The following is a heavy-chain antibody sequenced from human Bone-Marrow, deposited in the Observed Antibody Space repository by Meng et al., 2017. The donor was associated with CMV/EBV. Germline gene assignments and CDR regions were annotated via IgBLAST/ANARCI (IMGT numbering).Heavy chain of an antibody. Sequence: GSLRLSCAASGFTFSSYGMHWVRQAPGKGLEWVAVLWSDGSNQYYADSVKGRFTISRDSSKNTLYLQMSSLRGEDTAVYYCAKGSVAARPREGFDYWGQGTLVTVSS. CDR3: AKGSVAARPREGFDY. V-gene: IGHV3-33*06. CDR2: LWSDGSNQ. D-gene: IGHD6-6*01. J-gene: IGHJ4*02. CDR1: GFTFSSYG.